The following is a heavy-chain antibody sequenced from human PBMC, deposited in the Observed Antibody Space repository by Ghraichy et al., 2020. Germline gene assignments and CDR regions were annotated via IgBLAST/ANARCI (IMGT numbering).Heavy chain of an antibody. CDR1: GFTFSSYA. Sequence: GGSLRLSCAASGFTFSSYAMSWVRQAPGKGLEWVSAISGSGGSTYYADSVKGRFTISRDNSKNKLYLQMNSLRAEDTAVYYCAKDKEIVVVPAARRAGWFDPWGQGTLVTVSS. CDR2: ISGSGGST. D-gene: IGHD2-2*01. CDR3: AKDKEIVVVPAARRAGWFDP. J-gene: IGHJ5*02. V-gene: IGHV3-23*01.